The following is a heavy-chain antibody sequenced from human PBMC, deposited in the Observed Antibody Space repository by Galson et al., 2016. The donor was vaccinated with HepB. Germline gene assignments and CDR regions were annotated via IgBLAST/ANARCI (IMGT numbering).Heavy chain of an antibody. CDR2: IDWDDDK. Sequence: PALVKPTQTLTLTCTFSGFSLSNSRMCVSWIRQPPGKAPEWLALIDWDDDKYYSTSLKTRLTTSKDTSVNQVVLTMTNMDPVDTATYYCARTIKDNFGSGNRACMDVWGQGTTVTVSS. J-gene: IGHJ6*02. CDR1: GFSLSNSRMC. V-gene: IGHV2-70*13. D-gene: IGHD1-1*01. CDR3: ARTIKDNFGSGNRACMDV.